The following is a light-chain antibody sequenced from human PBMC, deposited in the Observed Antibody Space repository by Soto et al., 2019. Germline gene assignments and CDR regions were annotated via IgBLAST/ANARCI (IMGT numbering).Light chain of an antibody. J-gene: IGKJ5*01. Sequence: EILMSQSPATLSLSPGEVVTLSCRAAQDVTNSVAWYQQKSGQAPRLLIYDASARASGVSARFSGSGSGTDFTLTISGLQAEDFAVYFCQLYIRRPQSFGQGRRLEIK. V-gene: IGKV3-15*01. CDR3: QLYIRRPQS. CDR1: QDVTNS. CDR2: DAS.